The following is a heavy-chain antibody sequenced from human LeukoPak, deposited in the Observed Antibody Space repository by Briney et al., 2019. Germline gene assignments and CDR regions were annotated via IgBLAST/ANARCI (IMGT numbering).Heavy chain of an antibody. V-gene: IGHV1-2*02. CDR2: INPNTGDT. J-gene: IGHJ4*02. D-gene: IGHD6-13*01. CDR1: GYTFTAYY. Sequence: ASVKVSCKPSGYTFTAYYMHLVRQAPGQGLEWMGWINPNTGDTKFAQNFQDRVTMTWDTSVSTAYMELSSLRSEDTAVYYCARVQTEVAAGNDYWGQGTLVTVSS. CDR3: ARVQTEVAAGNDY.